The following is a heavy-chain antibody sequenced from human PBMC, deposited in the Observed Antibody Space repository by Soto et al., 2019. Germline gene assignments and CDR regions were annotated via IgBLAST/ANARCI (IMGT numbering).Heavy chain of an antibody. D-gene: IGHD6-13*01. CDR3: ARSDSDPYSSSWYNYGMDV. CDR1: GGTFSSYA. J-gene: IGHJ6*02. V-gene: IGHV1-69*01. Sequence: QVQLVQSGAEVKKPGSSVKVSCKASGGTFSSYAISWVRQAPGQGLEWMGGIIPIFGTANYAQKFQGRVTITADEATSTAYMELSSLRSEDTAVYYCARSDSDPYSSSWYNYGMDVWGQGTTVTVSS. CDR2: IIPIFGTA.